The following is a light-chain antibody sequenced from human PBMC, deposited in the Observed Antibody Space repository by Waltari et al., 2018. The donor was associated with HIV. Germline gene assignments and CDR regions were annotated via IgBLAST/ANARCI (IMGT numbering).Light chain of an antibody. CDR2: LKSDGSH. J-gene: IGLJ3*02. CDR3: QTWGPGFQV. Sequence: QVVLTQSPSASASLGASVKLTCTLSNGHASYAIAWQQQQPEQGPRLLVKLKSDGSHFKGDGIPDRFSGSSSGAERYLTISSLQSEDEADYYCQTWGPGFQVFGGGTKLTVL. CDR1: NGHASYA. V-gene: IGLV4-69*01.